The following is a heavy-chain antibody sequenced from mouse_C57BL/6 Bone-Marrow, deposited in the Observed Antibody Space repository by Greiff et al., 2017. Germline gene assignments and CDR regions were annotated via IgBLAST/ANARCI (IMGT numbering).Heavy chain of an antibody. Sequence: VQLQQSGAELVRPGTSVKVSCKASGYAFTNYLIEWVKQRPGQGLEWIGVINPGSGGPNYNEKFKGKATLTADKSSSTAYMQLSSLTSEDAAVYFCARSGTVVATWRSYYVDYWGQGTTLTVSS. V-gene: IGHV1-54*01. D-gene: IGHD1-1*01. CDR3: ARSGTVVATWRSYYVDY. CDR2: INPGSGGP. CDR1: GYAFTNYL. J-gene: IGHJ2*01.